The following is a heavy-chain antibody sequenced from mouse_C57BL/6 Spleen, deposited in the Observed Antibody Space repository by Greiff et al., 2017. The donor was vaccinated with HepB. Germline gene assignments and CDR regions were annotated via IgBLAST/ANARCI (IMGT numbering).Heavy chain of an antibody. CDR2: INPGSGGT. Sequence: QVQLQQSGAELVRPGTSVKVSCKASGYAFTNYLIEWVKQRPGQGLEWIGVINPGSGGTNYNEKFKGKATLTADKSSSTAYMQLSSLTSEDSAVYFCANNYYFDYWGQGTTLTVSS. V-gene: IGHV1-54*01. CDR3: ANNYYFDY. J-gene: IGHJ2*01. D-gene: IGHD1-3*01. CDR1: GYAFTNYL.